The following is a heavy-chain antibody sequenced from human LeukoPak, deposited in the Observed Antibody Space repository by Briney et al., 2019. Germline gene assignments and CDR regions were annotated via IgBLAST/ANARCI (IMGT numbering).Heavy chain of an antibody. D-gene: IGHD1-26*01. CDR2: INPNSGGT. J-gene: IGHJ4*02. CDR1: GYTFTGYY. V-gene: IGHV1-2*02. Sequence: ASVKVSCKASGYTFTGYYMHWVRQAPGQGLEWMGWINPNSGGTNYAQKFQGRVTMTRDTSISTAYMELSSLRSEDTAVYYCATLGAMSIKPFDYWGQGTLVTVSS. CDR3: ATLGAMSIKPFDY.